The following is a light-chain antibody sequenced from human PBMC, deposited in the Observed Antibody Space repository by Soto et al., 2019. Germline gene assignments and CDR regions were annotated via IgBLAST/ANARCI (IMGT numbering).Light chain of an antibody. Sequence: DIQMTQSPSSLSASVGDRVTITCRASQNIYNYLNWYQQKPGKAPKLLIYAASNLRSGVPSRFSGSASGTDSTLTISSLQPEDFATYYCQQSYSIPWTFGQGTKVEIK. CDR1: QNIYNY. CDR2: AAS. J-gene: IGKJ1*01. V-gene: IGKV1-39*01. CDR3: QQSYSIPWT.